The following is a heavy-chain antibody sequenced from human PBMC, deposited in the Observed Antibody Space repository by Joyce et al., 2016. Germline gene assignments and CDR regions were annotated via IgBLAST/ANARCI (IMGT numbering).Heavy chain of an antibody. CDR1: GFTFSSYA. Sequence: EVQLLESGGGLVQPGGSLRLSCAASGFTFSSYAMSWVRQAPGKGLEWVSTISYSGGSTYYADSVKGRCTISRDNSKNTLYLQMNSLRAEDTAVYYCARDKLRSWYYFDYWGQGTLVTVSS. D-gene: IGHD2/OR15-2a*01. J-gene: IGHJ4*02. V-gene: IGHV3-23*01. CDR3: ARDKLRSWYYFDY. CDR2: ISYSGGST.